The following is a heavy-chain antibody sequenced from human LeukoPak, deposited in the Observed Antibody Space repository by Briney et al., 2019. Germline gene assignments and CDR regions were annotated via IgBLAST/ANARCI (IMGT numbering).Heavy chain of an antibody. CDR1: GYSFTGYW. Sequence: GESLKISCKGSGYSFTGYWSGWVRQMPGKGLEWMGIIYPGDSDTRYSPSFQGQVTISAEKSISTAYLQWSSLKASDTALYYCASRKKGMATAGFDYWGQGTLVTVSS. J-gene: IGHJ4*02. V-gene: IGHV5-51*01. CDR2: IYPGDSDT. D-gene: IGHD5-24*01. CDR3: ASRKKGMATAGFDY.